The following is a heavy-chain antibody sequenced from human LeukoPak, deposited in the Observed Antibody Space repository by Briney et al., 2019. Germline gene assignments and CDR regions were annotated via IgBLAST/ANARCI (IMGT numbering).Heavy chain of an antibody. CDR2: THGDGST. V-gene: IGHV3-53*01. D-gene: IGHD1-1*01. J-gene: IGHJ4*02. CDR1: GFRIQ. CDR3: ASGSNRVFDY. Sequence: GGSLRLSCAASGFRIQMCWVRQSPGKGLEWVSMTHGDGSTNYADSVKGRFTISRDNSKNTMYLQINSLSVEDTAVYYCASGSNRVFDYWGQGTLVTVSS.